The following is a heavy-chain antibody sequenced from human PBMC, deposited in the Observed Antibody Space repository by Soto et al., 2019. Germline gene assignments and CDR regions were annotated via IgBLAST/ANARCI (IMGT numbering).Heavy chain of an antibody. Sequence: PGGSLRLSCAPSGSTFSNYAMSWVRQAPGKGLEWVSTISGSGGSTYYADSVKGRFTISRDNSKNTLYLQMNSLRAEDTAVYYCTDYGGGGYWGQGTLVTVSS. CDR3: TDYGGGGY. D-gene: IGHD4-17*01. V-gene: IGHV3-23*01. CDR1: GSTFSNYA. J-gene: IGHJ4*02. CDR2: ISGSGGST.